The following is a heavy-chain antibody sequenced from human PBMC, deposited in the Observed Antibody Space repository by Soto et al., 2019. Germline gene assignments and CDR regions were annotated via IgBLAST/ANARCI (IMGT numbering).Heavy chain of an antibody. CDR1: GYTFTSYA. CDR2: INAGNGNT. CDR3: ARRIVVVTALDY. J-gene: IGHJ4*02. Sequence: AAVKVSCKASGYTFTSYAMHRVRQAPGQRLEWMGWINAGNGNTKYSQKFQGRVTITRDTSASTAYMELSSLRSEDTAVYYCARRIVVVTALDYWGQGTLVTVSS. D-gene: IGHD2-21*02. V-gene: IGHV1-3*01.